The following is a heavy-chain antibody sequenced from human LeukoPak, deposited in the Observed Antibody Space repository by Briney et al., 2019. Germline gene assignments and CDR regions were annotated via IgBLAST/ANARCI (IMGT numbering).Heavy chain of an antibody. V-gene: IGHV1-69*13. Sequence: ASVKVSCKASGGTFSSYAISWVRQAPGQGLEWMGGIIPIFGTANYVQKFQGRVTITADESTSTAYMELSSLRSEDTAVYYCAREEATVVSSRHAFDIWGQGTMVTVSS. CDR2: IIPIFGTA. CDR1: GGTFSSYA. CDR3: AREEATVVSSRHAFDI. J-gene: IGHJ3*02. D-gene: IGHD4-23*01.